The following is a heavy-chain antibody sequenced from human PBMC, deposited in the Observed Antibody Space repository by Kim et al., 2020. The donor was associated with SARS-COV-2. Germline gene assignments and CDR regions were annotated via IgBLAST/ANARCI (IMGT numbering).Heavy chain of an antibody. J-gene: IGHJ4*02. V-gene: IGHV3-15*01. Sequence: GGSLRLSCAASGFTFSNAWMSWVRQAPGKGLEWVGRIKSKTDGGTTDYAAPVKGRFTISRDDSKNTLYLQMNSLKTEDTAVYYCTTGVFGITMVRGVIRDYWGQGTLVTVSS. CDR2: IKSKTDGGTT. CDR3: TTGVFGITMVRGVIRDY. CDR1: GFTFSNAW. D-gene: IGHD3-10*01.